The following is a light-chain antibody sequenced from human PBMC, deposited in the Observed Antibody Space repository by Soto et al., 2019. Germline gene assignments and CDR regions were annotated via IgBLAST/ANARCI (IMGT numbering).Light chain of an antibody. Sequence: QSVLTQPPSASETPGKRVTITCSGSNSNISSNTVNWYQHLPGTAPKLLIYYNNQRPSRVPDRFSGSKSGTSASLAISELQSEEASDFYCEAWDNTPISYVFCTGSKVTVL. CDR1: NSNISSNT. J-gene: IGLJ1*01. CDR3: EAWDNTPISYV. CDR2: YNN. V-gene: IGLV1-44*01.